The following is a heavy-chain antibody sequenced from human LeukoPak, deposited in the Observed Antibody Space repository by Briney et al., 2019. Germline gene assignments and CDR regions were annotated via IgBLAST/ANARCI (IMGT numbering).Heavy chain of an antibody. Sequence: SETLSLTCAVYGGSFSGYYWSWIRQPPGKGLEWIGEINHSETTNWIGEINHSETTNYNPSLKSRVTISVDSSKNQFSLKLSSVTAADTAVYYCARLGRGYSYGLDYFDYWGQGTLVTVSS. J-gene: IGHJ4*02. CDR2: INHSETT. V-gene: IGHV4-34*01. CDR3: ARLGRGYSYGLDYFDY. D-gene: IGHD5-18*01. CDR1: GGSFSGYY.